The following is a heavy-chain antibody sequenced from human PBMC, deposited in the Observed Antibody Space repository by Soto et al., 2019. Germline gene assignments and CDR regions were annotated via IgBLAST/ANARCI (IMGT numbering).Heavy chain of an antibody. J-gene: IGHJ6*03. CDR1: GGTLSSYT. CDR3: AREVAYCRSTSCDVPPNRDYYYYMDV. V-gene: IGHV1-69*08. CDR2: IIPILGIA. D-gene: IGHD2-2*01. Sequence: QVQLVQSGAEVKKPGSSVKVSCKASGGTLSSYTISWVRQAPGQGLEWMGRIIPILGIANYAQKFQGRLTSTTSKSTSTAYVELSSLRSEDTAVYYCAREVAYCRSTSCDVPPNRDYYYYMDVSGKGTPVTVFS.